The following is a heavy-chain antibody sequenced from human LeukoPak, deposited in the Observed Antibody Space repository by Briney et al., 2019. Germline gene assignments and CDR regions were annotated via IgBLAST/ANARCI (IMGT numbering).Heavy chain of an antibody. V-gene: IGHV1-18*04. Sequence: ASVKVSCKASGFTFTSYGFGWVRQAPGQGLEWMGWISAYSGNTNFAQKLQGRVTMTTDASTRTVYMELRSLRSDDTAVYYCARDGVEMATYYYYAMDVWGQGTTVTVSS. D-gene: IGHD5-24*01. CDR1: GFTFTSYG. J-gene: IGHJ6*02. CDR3: ARDGVEMATYYYYAMDV. CDR2: ISAYSGNT.